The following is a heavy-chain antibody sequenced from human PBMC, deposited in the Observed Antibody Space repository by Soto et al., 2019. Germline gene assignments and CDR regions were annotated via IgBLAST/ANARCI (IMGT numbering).Heavy chain of an antibody. J-gene: IGHJ5*02. Sequence: ASVKVSCKASGYTFTSYAMHWVRQAPGQGLEWMGRINPGDGSTKYAQKFQGRVTMTRDTSTSTVYMELSSLRSEDTAVYYCARADNLYWFDPWGQGTLVTVSS. CDR1: GYTFTSYA. V-gene: IGHV1-46*01. CDR2: INPGDGST. D-gene: IGHD3-9*01. CDR3: ARADNLYWFDP.